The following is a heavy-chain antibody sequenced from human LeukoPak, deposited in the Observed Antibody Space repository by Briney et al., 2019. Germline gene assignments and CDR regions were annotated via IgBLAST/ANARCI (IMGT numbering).Heavy chain of an antibody. CDR2: IYYSGST. D-gene: IGHD6-13*01. CDR3: ASLYARECSSSWYNYYYYYMDV. V-gene: IGHV4-59*01. CDR1: GGSISSYY. J-gene: IGHJ6*03. Sequence: SETLSLTCTVSGGSISSYYWSWIRQPPGKGLEWIGYIYYSGSTNYNPSLKSRVTISVDTSKNQFSLKLSSVTAADTAVYYCASLYARECSSSWYNYYYYYMDVWGKGTTVTVSS.